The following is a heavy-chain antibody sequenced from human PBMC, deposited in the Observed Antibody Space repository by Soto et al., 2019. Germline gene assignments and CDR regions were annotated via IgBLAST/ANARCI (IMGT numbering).Heavy chain of an antibody. CDR1: GGSFSGYY. D-gene: IGHD2-15*01. V-gene: IGHV4-34*01. Sequence: SETLSLTCAVYGGSFSGYYWSWIRQPPGKGLEWIGEINHSGSTNYNPSLKSRVTISVDTSKNQFSLKLSSVTAADTAVYYCARGWEDCSGGSCYFGFDYWGQGTLVTVSS. J-gene: IGHJ4*02. CDR3: ARGWEDCSGGSCYFGFDY. CDR2: INHSGST.